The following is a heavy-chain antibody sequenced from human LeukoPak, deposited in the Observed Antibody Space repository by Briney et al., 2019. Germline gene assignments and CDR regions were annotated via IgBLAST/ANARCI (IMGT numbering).Heavy chain of an antibody. CDR1: GYTFTDYY. D-gene: IGHD3-22*01. CDR3: ARAGVWDSSDTSGYHNGAFDI. J-gene: IGHJ3*02. Sequence: ASVKVSCKASGYTFTDYYMHWVRQAPGQGLEWMGWINPNNGGTNYAQKFQGRVTMTRDTSISIAYMELSNLRSDDTAVYYCARAGVWDSSDTSGYHNGAFDIWGQGTMVTVSS. CDR2: INPNNGGT. V-gene: IGHV1-2*02.